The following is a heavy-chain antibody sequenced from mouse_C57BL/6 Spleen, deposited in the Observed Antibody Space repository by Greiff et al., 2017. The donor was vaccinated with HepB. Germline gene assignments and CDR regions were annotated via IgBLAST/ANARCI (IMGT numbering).Heavy chain of an antibody. CDR3: ARPPYGSSPSWFAY. V-gene: IGHV1-42*01. CDR1: GYSFTGYY. D-gene: IGHD1-1*01. J-gene: IGHJ3*01. CDR2: INPSTGGT. Sequence: EVKLVESGPELVKPGASVKISCKASGYSFTGYYMNWVKQSPEKSLEWIGEINPSTGGTTYNQKFKAKATLTVDKSSSTAYMQLKSLTSEDSAVYYCARPPYGSSPSWFAYWGQGTLVTVSA.